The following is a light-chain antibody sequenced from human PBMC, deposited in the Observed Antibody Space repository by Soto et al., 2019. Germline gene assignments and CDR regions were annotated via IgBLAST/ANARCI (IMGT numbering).Light chain of an antibody. CDR3: NSYAGSNTYV. J-gene: IGLJ1*01. CDR1: SRDVGGYNY. V-gene: IGLV2-8*01. Sequence: QSALTQPPSASGSPGQSVTISCTGTSRDVGGYNYVSWYQQHPGKAPKLIIYEVSKRPSGVPDRFSGSKSGNTASLTVSGLQAEDEADYYFNSYAGSNTYVFGTGTKLTVL. CDR2: EVS.